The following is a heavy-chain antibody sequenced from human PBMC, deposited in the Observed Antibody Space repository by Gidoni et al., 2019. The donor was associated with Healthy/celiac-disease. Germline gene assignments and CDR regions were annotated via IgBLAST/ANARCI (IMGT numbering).Heavy chain of an antibody. V-gene: IGHV3-7*03. CDR3: ARDYSNSY. J-gene: IGHJ4*02. CDR2: IKQDGSEK. D-gene: IGHD4-4*01. CDR1: GFTFSSYW. Sequence: EVQLVESGGGLVQPGGSLRPSCGASGFTFSSYWMRWVRQAPGKGLEWVANIKQDGSEKYYVDSVKGRFTISRDNAKNSLYLQMNSLRAEDTAVYYCARDYSNSYWGQGTLVTVSS.